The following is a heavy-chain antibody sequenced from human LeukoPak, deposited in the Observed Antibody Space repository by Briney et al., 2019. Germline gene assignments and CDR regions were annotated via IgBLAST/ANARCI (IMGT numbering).Heavy chain of an antibody. J-gene: IGHJ6*03. Sequence: GGSLRLSCTASGFTFGDYAMSWVRQAPGKGLEWVGFVRSKTYGGTTEYAASVKGRFTISRDDSKSIAYLQMDSLKTEDTAVYYCTRDLEDIVVVPAAYYYYYMDVWGKGTTVTVSS. CDR2: VRSKTYGGTT. D-gene: IGHD2-2*01. CDR3: TRDLEDIVVVPAAYYYYYMDV. V-gene: IGHV3-49*04. CDR1: GFTFGDYA.